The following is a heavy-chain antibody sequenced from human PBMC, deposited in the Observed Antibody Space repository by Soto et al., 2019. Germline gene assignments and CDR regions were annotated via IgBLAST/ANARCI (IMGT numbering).Heavy chain of an antibody. V-gene: IGHV4-31*11. D-gene: IGHD2-2*01. Sequence: SETLSLTCGVSGGSINSGNYYWSWIRQHPGKGLEWIGYISYSGSAHYNPSLRSRVFISVDTSRNQISLQLNSVTAADTAVYYCARRRCTTTTCFDPWGQGTLVTVSS. J-gene: IGHJ5*02. CDR2: ISYSGSA. CDR3: ARRRCTTTTCFDP. CDR1: GGSINSGNYY.